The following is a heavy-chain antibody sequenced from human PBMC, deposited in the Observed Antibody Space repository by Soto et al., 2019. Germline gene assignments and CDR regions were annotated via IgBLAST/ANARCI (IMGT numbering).Heavy chain of an antibody. CDR1: GFTFSGSA. Sequence: PGGSLRLSCAASGFTFSGSAMHWVRQASGKGLEWVGRIRSKANSYATAYAASVKGRFTISRDDSKNTAYLQMNSLKTEDTAVYYCTRHVEYSSSGRDYYYGMDVWGQGTTVTVSS. D-gene: IGHD6-6*01. J-gene: IGHJ6*02. CDR3: TRHVEYSSSGRDYYYGMDV. CDR2: IRSKANSYAT. V-gene: IGHV3-73*01.